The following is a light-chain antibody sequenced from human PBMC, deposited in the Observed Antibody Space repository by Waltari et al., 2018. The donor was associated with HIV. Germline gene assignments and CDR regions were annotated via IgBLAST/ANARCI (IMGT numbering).Light chain of an antibody. V-gene: IGKV2-28*01. CDR1: QSLLHTNGYNY. CDR2: LGS. Sequence: DIVMTQSPLSLPVTPGEPASISCRSSQSLLHTNGYNYLDWYLQKSGQSPRLLIYLGSNRASGVPDRFSGSGSGTNFTLEISRVEAEDVGIYYCMQALQTPPFTFGPGTKVDIK. CDR3: MQALQTPPFT. J-gene: IGKJ3*01.